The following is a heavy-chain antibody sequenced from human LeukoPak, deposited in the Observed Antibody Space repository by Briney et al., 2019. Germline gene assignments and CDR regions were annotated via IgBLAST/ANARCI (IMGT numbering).Heavy chain of an antibody. CDR1: GYTFTGYY. V-gene: IGHV1-2*02. CDR3: ASPSSGWGNFDY. Sequence: ASVKVSCKASGYTFTGYYMHWARQAPGQGLEWMGWINPNSGGTNYAQKFQGRVTMTRDTSISTAYMELSRLRSDDTAVYYCASPSSGWGNFDYWGQGTLVTVSS. J-gene: IGHJ4*02. D-gene: IGHD6-19*01. CDR2: INPNSGGT.